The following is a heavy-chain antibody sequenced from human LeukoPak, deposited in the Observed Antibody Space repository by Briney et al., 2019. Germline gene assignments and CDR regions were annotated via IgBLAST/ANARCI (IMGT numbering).Heavy chain of an antibody. Sequence: SETLSLTCTVSGGSISSYYWSWIRQPPGKGLEWIGYIYYSGSTNYNPSLKSRVTISVDTSKNQFSLKLSSVTAADTAVYYCARHMFWVAAGAFDYWGQGTPVTVSS. V-gene: IGHV4-59*08. CDR2: IYYSGST. J-gene: IGHJ4*02. D-gene: IGHD2-15*01. CDR3: ARHMFWVAAGAFDY. CDR1: GGSISSYY.